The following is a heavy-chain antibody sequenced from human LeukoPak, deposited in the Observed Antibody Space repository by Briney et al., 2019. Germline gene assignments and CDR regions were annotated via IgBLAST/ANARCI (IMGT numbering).Heavy chain of an antibody. Sequence: PGGSLRLSCAASGFTFSSYWMHWVRQAPGKGLVWVSRINNDGSTYADSVKGRFTISRDNAKNTLYLQMNSLRAEDTAVYYCARDRSYSMDLWGQGTTVTVSS. CDR3: ARDRSYSMDL. J-gene: IGHJ6*02. CDR1: GFTFSSYW. V-gene: IGHV3-74*01. CDR2: INNDGS.